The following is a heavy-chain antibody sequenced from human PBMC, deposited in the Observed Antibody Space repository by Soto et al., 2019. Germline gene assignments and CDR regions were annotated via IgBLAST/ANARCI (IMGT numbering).Heavy chain of an antibody. CDR1: GFTFDDYA. CDR2: ISGSGGST. Sequence: GGSLRLSCAASGFTFDDYAMHWVRQVPGKGLEWVSAISGSGGSTYYADSVTGRFTISRDNSKNTLYLQMNSLRAEDTAVYYCAKSEGYCSGGSCYFYYYYYGMDVWGQGTTVTVSS. V-gene: IGHV3-23*01. CDR3: AKSEGYCSGGSCYFYYYYYGMDV. D-gene: IGHD2-15*01. J-gene: IGHJ6*02.